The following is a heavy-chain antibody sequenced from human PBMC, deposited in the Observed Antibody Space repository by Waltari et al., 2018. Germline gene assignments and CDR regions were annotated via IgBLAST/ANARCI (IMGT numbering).Heavy chain of an antibody. CDR2: IYLVDSDT. J-gene: IGHJ3*02. D-gene: IGHD2-8*01. V-gene: IGHV5-51*01. CDR3: ERRGNGPSDAFDI. Sequence: EVQLVQSGAEVKKPGESLKISCKGSGSRFTSSWIGWVRQMPGKGLEWMGRIYLVDSDTRYSPSFQGQVTISADKSIRTAYLQWSSLRASDTAMYYGERRGNGPSDAFDIWGQGTMVTVSS. CDR1: GSRFTSSW.